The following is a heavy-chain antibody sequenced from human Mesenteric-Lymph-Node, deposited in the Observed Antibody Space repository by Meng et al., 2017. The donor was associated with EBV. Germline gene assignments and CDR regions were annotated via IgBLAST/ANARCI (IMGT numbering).Heavy chain of an antibody. CDR1: GDSVSSGNNY. D-gene: IGHD4-11*01. CDR3: AREGTTVTRWFDP. Sequence: QVKMKESGPGLVKPSETPSLTCNVSGDSVSSGNNYWSWIRQSPGRGLEWIGNIYFTGSTFYNLALKSRVTISGDTSKNQFSLKLTSVTAADTAVYYCAREGTTVTRWFDPWGPGTLVTVSS. J-gene: IGHJ5*02. CDR2: IYFTGST. V-gene: IGHV4-61*01.